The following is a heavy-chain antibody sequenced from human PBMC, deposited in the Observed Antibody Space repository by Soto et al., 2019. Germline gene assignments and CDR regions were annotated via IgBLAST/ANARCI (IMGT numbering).Heavy chain of an antibody. D-gene: IGHD3-10*01. CDR3: ARSPLWFGESEPGLDP. V-gene: IGHV1-18*01. CDR1: GYTFTSYG. J-gene: IGHJ5*02. CDR2: ISAYNGNT. Sequence: ASVKVSCKASGYTFTSYGISWVRPAPGQGLEWMGWISAYNGNTNYAQKLQGRVTMTTDTSTSTAYMELRSLRSDDTAVYYCARSPLWFGESEPGLDPWGQGTLVTVSS.